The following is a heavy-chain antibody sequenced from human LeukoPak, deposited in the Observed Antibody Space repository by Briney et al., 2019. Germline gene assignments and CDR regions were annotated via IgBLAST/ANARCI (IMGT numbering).Heavy chain of an antibody. V-gene: IGHV1-2*02. CDR3: ARDGVITSIAGGT. Sequence: ASVKVSCKASGYTFTGYYMHWVRQAPGQGLEWMGWINPNSGGTNYAQKFQGRVTMTRDTSISTAYMELSRLRSDDTAVYYCARDGVITSIAGGTWGQGTLVTVSS. CDR2: INPNSGGT. J-gene: IGHJ5*02. D-gene: IGHD6-6*01. CDR1: GYTFTGYY.